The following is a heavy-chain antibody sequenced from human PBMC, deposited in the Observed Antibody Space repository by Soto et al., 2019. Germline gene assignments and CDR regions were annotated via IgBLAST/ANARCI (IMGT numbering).Heavy chain of an antibody. J-gene: IGHJ4*02. CDR2: IRNKANSYIT. CDR3: ARETLYYDGSRSYFYLDS. V-gene: IGHV3-72*01. CDR1: GFTFSDRY. D-gene: IGHD3-22*01. Sequence: GGSLRLSCAASGFTFSDRYMDWVRQAPGKGLEWLGRIRNKANSYITEYAASVKDRFTISRDDPRKSLNLQMDSLRTEDTAVYYCARETLYYDGSRSYFYLDSWGRGTLVTVSS.